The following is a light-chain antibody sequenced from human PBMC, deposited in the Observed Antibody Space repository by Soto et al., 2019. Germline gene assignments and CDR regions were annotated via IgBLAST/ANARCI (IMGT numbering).Light chain of an antibody. CDR2: GAS. J-gene: IGKJ4*01. Sequence: EIVLTQSPDTLSLSPGERATLSCRASQSVSSSYLAWYQQKPGQAPRLLIYGASSRATGIPDRFSGSESGTDSTFTISRLEPEDFAVYYCQHYTSSQLTFGGGTTVEIK. V-gene: IGKV3-20*01. CDR1: QSVSSSY. CDR3: QHYTSSQLT.